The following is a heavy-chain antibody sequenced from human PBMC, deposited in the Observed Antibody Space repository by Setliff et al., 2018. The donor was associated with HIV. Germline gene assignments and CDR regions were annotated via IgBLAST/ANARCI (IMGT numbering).Heavy chain of an antibody. CDR2: ISAHNGRI. J-gene: IGHJ5*02. Sequence: ASVKVSCKASGYTFSDYGISWVRQAPGQGLEWMGWISAHNGRINYAQKFQGRVTMTTDRSTSTAYMELRSLRSDDTAVYYCARDVGRDGFQFGPWGQGTLVTVSS. V-gene: IGHV1-18*01. CDR3: ARDVGRDGFQFGP. D-gene: IGHD3-10*01. CDR1: GYTFSDYG.